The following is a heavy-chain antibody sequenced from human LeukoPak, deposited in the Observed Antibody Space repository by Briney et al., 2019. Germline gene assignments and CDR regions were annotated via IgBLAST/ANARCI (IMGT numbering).Heavy chain of an antibody. CDR3: ARGVVTAIDTQPGEGYFDY. CDR1: GGTFSSYA. CDR2: IIPIFGTA. Sequence: SVKVSCKASGGTFSSYAISWVRQAPGQGLEWMGGIIPIFGTANYAQKFQGRVTITADESTSTAYMELSSLRSEDTAVYYCARGVVTAIDTQPGEGYFDYWGQGTLVTVSS. V-gene: IGHV1-69*13. J-gene: IGHJ4*02. D-gene: IGHD2-21*02.